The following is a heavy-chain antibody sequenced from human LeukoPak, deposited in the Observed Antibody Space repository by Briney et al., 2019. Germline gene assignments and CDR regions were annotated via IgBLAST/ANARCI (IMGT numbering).Heavy chain of an antibody. CDR2: ISSSSSYT. D-gene: IGHD3-22*01. J-gene: IGHJ4*02. V-gene: IGHV3-11*05. CDR1: GFTFSDYY. Sequence: GGSLRLSCAASGFTFSDYYMSWIRQAPGKGLEWVSYISSSSSYTNYADSARGRFTISRDNAKNSLYLQMNSLRAEDTAVYYCARDRWYDSSGYYDYWGQGTLVTVSS. CDR3: ARDRWYDSSGYYDY.